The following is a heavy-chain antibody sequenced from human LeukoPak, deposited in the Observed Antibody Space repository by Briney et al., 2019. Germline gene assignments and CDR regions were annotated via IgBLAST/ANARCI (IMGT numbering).Heavy chain of an antibody. CDR1: GVSISRGGYA. CDR2: IYHSGTT. J-gene: IGHJ4*02. CDR3: ARGRANCSGGRCYVEFCDY. Sequence: SETLSLTCAVSGVSISRGGYAWNWIRQPPGKGLEWIAYIYHSGTTNYNPSLKSRVTISVDTSKNQISLKLSSVTAADTAVYYCARGRANCSGGRCYVEFCDYWGQGTLVTVSS. V-gene: IGHV4-30-2*01. D-gene: IGHD2-15*01.